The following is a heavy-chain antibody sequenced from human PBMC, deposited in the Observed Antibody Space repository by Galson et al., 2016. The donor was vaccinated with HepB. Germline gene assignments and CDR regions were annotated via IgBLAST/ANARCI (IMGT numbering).Heavy chain of an antibody. Sequence: SLRLSCAASGFTFDDYTMHWVRQRPGEGLQWVSLISWDSTALYADSVEGRFTLSRDNSKNSLLLQMNSLNIEDSALYYYARAMGDAAMGTYYFDSWGQGTLVTVSS. CDR3: ARAMGDAAMGTYYFDS. D-gene: IGHD5-18*01. CDR1: GFTFDDYT. J-gene: IGHJ4*02. CDR2: ISWDSTA. V-gene: IGHV3-43*01.